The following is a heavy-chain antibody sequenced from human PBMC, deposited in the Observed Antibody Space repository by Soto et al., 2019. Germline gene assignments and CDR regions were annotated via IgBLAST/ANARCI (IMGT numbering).Heavy chain of an antibody. CDR1: GYTFTSYG. J-gene: IGHJ4*02. CDR3: ARAGYCSGGSCYSGCIDY. V-gene: IGHV1-18*01. D-gene: IGHD2-15*01. Sequence: QVQLVQSGAEVKKPGASVKVSCKASGYTFTSYGISWVRQAPGQGLEWMGWISAHNGNTNYAQKLQARVTMTTDTSTSTAYMELRSPKSDDTAVYCCARAGYCSGGSCYSGCIDYWGQGTLVTVSS. CDR2: ISAHNGNT.